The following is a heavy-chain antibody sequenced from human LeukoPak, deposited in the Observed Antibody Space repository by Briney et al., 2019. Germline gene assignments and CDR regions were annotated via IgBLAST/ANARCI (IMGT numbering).Heavy chain of an antibody. V-gene: IGHV4-59*01. CDR2: IYYSGST. J-gene: IGHJ4*02. D-gene: IGHD2-21*02. CDR3: AREAYCGGDCYSGFDY. CDR1: GGSISSYH. Sequence: SETLSLTCTVSGGSISSYHWSWIRQPPGKGLEWIGYIYYSGSTNYNPSLKSRVNISVDTSKNQFSLKLSSVTAADTAVYYCAREAYCGGDCYSGFDYWGQGTLVTVSS.